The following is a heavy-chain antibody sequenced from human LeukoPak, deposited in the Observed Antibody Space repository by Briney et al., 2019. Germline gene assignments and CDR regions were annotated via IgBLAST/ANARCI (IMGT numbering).Heavy chain of an antibody. J-gene: IGHJ4*02. D-gene: IGHD4/OR15-4a*01. V-gene: IGHV3-64*01. CDR1: GFTFNNYA. CDR3: ARRAGAYSHPYDY. CDR2: ISSNGVAT. Sequence: GGSLRLSCAASGFTFNNYAMHWVRQAPGKGLEYVSGISSNGVATYYANSVKGRFTISRDNSKNTLYLQMNSLRAEDTAVYYCARRAGAYSHPYDYWGQGTLVTVSS.